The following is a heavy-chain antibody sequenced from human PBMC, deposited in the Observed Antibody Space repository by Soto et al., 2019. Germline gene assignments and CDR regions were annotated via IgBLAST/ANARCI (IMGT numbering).Heavy chain of an antibody. J-gene: IGHJ4*02. CDR3: ARVGVGATHRFYFDY. D-gene: IGHD1-26*01. CDR1: GYSISSGDYY. V-gene: IGHV4-30-4*01. CDR2: IYYSGST. Sequence: PSETLSLTCTVSGYSISSGDYYWSWIRQPPGKGLEWIGCIYYSGSTYYNPSLKRRVSISVDTSKNQFSLKLSSVTAADTAVYYCARVGVGATHRFYFDYWGQGTLVTVSS.